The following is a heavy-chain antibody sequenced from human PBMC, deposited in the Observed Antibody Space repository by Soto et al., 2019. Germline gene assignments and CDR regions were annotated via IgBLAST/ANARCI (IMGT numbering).Heavy chain of an antibody. J-gene: IGHJ1*01. V-gene: IGHV4-30-4*01. Sequence: SETLSLTCTVSGGSISSDDYYWSWIRQAPGRGLEWIGYIHSSGSIYYNPSLKSRATMSIDTAGNQFSLKVSSVIVADTAVYYCARDLDGLHDDTSGPFPRPGWGQGTLVTVSS. CDR2: IHSSGSI. CDR1: GGSISSDDYY. D-gene: IGHD3-22*01. CDR3: ARDLDGLHDDTSGPFPRPG.